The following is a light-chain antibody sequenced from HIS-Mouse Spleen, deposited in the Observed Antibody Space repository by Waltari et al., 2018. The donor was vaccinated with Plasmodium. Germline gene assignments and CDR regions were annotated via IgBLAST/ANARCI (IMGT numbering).Light chain of an antibody. CDR1: SGHSSYA. CDR3: QTWGTGMGV. V-gene: IGLV4-69*01. J-gene: IGLJ2*01. Sequence: QLVLPQSPSASASLGASVKLTCTLSSGHSSYAIACHQKQPAKGPRYFMKLNSDGSHSKGDGIPDRFSGSSSGAERYLTISSLQSEDEADYYCQTWGTGMGVFGGGTKLTVL. CDR2: LNSDGSH.